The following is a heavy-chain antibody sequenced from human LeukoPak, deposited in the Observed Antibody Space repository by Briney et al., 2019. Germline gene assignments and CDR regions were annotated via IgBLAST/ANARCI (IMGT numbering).Heavy chain of an antibody. CDR3: ATSAGGYRLDS. V-gene: IGHV4-31*03. D-gene: IGHD5-12*01. Sequence: PSETLSLTCTVSGDSIDSGTYYWTWIRQHPGKGLEWIGYIYSGGTTYYNPSLESRLTISVDTSKSEFSMKLTSVTAADTAMYYCATSAGGYRLDSWGPGTLVTVSS. CDR2: IYSGGTT. J-gene: IGHJ4*02. CDR1: GDSIDSGTYY.